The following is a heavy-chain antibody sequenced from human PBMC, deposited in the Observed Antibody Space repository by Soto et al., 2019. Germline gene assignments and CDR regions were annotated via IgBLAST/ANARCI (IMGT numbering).Heavy chain of an antibody. CDR2: IIPIFDTP. D-gene: IGHD5-18*01. J-gene: IGHJ6*02. CDR3: AQGITPMVDYYYYGVDV. V-gene: IGHV1-69*08. Sequence: SVKGSCKASGGTFSNYTINWVRQAPGQGLEWMGRIIPIFDTPNYAQKFQGRVTITADKSTSTAYMELSSLRSEDTAIYYCAQGITPMVDYYYYGVDVWGQGTTVTVSS. CDR1: GGTFSNYT.